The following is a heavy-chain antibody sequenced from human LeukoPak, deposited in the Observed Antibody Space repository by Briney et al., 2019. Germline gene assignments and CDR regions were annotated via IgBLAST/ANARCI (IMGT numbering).Heavy chain of an antibody. J-gene: IGHJ4*02. CDR2: VHQSGVT. Sequence: PSGTLSLTCAVSGGFISNINWWSWVRQPPGRGLEWIGEVHQSGVTNYNPSLKSRVTISLDKSNNQFSLKLNSVTAADTAVYFCAENEPWSLKYWGQGTLVTVSS. CDR3: AENEPWSLKY. V-gene: IGHV4-4*02. D-gene: IGHD1-1*01. CDR1: GGFISNINW.